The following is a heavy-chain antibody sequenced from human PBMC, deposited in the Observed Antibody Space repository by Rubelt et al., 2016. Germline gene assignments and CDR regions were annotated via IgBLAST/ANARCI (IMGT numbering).Heavy chain of an antibody. D-gene: IGHD5-24*01. J-gene: IGHJ4*02. V-gene: IGHV1-69*10. CDR2: IIPILGIA. Sequence: LVQSGAEVKKPGSSVKVSCKASGGTFSSYAISWVRQAPGQGLEWMGGIIPILGIANYAQKFQGRVTITADKSTSTAYMELSSLRSEDTAVYYCARTDQTGDGFGPTDYWGQGTLVTVSS. CDR3: ARTDQTGDGFGPTDY. CDR1: GGTFSSYA.